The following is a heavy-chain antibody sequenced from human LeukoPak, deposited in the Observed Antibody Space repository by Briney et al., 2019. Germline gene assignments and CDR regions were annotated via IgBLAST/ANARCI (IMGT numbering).Heavy chain of an antibody. CDR3: ATERALVILTGYSRRVQNWFDP. Sequence: ASVKVSCKVSGYTLTELSMHWVRQAPGKGLEWMGGFDPEDGETIYAQKFQGRVTMTEDTSTDTAYMELSSLRSEDTAVYYCATERALVILTGYSRRVQNWFDPWGQGTLVTVSS. CDR2: FDPEDGET. J-gene: IGHJ5*02. CDR1: GYTLTELS. V-gene: IGHV1-24*01. D-gene: IGHD3-9*01.